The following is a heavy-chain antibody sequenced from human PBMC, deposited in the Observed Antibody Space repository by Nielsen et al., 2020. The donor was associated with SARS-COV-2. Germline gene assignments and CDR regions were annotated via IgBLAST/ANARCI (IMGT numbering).Heavy chain of an antibody. J-gene: IGHJ4*02. CDR2: ISWNSGSI. CDR3: AKDYGYCSSTSCYLFDY. V-gene: IGHV3-9*01. Sequence: SLKIPCAASGFTFDDYAMHWVRQAPGKGLEWVSGISWNSGSIGYADSVKGRFTISRDNAKNSLYLQMNSLRAEDTALYYCAKDYGYCSSTSCYLFDYWGQGTLVTVSS. CDR1: GFTFDDYA. D-gene: IGHD2-2*03.